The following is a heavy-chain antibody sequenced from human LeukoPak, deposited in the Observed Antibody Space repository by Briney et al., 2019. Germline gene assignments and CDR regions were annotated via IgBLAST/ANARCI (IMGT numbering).Heavy chain of an antibody. D-gene: IGHD3-3*01. CDR2: INHSGST. CDR1: GGSFSGYY. CDR3: ARGGRIFGVVHRSLAGLTY. Sequence: NPSETLSLTCAVYGGSFSGYYWSWIRQPPGKGLEWIGEINHSGSTNYNPSLKSRVTISVDTSKNQFSLKLSSVTAADTAVYYCARGGRIFGVVHRSLAGLTYWGQGTLVTVSS. V-gene: IGHV4-34*01. J-gene: IGHJ4*02.